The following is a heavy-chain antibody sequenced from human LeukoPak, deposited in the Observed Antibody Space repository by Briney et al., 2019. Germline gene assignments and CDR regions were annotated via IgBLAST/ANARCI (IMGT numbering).Heavy chain of an antibody. V-gene: IGHV4-39*07. Sequence: SETLSLTCTVSGGSISSSSYYWGWIRQPAGKGQEWIGEINHSGSTNYNPSLKSRVTISVDTSKNQFSLKLSSVTAADTAVYYCARSWITMVRGVIYYWGQGTLVTVSS. CDR2: INHSGST. CDR1: GGSISSSSYY. J-gene: IGHJ4*02. CDR3: ARSWITMVRGVIYY. D-gene: IGHD3-10*01.